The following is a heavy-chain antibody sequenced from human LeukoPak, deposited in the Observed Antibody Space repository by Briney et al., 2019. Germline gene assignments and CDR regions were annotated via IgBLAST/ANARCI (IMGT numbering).Heavy chain of an antibody. Sequence: GGSLRLSCAASGFTFSSSAMHWVRQAPGKGLEWVAVIWYDGSNDYYADSVKGRFTISRDNSKNTLYLQMNSLRAEDTAVYYCAKAGSGSRGYWGQGTLVTVSS. CDR1: GFTFSSSA. D-gene: IGHD1-26*01. V-gene: IGHV3-33*06. CDR2: IWYDGSND. J-gene: IGHJ4*02. CDR3: AKAGSGSRGY.